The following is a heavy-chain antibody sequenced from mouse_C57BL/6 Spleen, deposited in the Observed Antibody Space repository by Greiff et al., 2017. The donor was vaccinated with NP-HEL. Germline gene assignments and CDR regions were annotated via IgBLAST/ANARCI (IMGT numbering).Heavy chain of an antibody. Sequence: EVKLEESGGGLVQPGGSMKLSCVASGFTFSNYWMNWVRQSPEKGLEWVAQIRLKSDNYATHYAESVKGRFTISRDDSKSSVYLQMNNLRAEDTGIYYCTGGYYDYDDGVDYWGQGTTFTVSS. J-gene: IGHJ2*01. V-gene: IGHV6-3*01. CDR2: IRLKSDNYAT. D-gene: IGHD2-4*01. CDR1: GFTFSNYW. CDR3: TGGYYDYDDGVDY.